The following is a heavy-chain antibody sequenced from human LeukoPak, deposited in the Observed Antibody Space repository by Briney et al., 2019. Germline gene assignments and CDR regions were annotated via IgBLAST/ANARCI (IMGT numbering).Heavy chain of an antibody. CDR1: GFTFSSYW. D-gene: IGHD6-19*01. Sequence: GGSLRLSCAASGFTFSSYWMSWVRQAPGEGLEWVAKINQDGTEKAYVDSVRGRFTISRDNAKNSLFLQMNSLRAEDTAVYYCAREKYSSGRGFDYWGQGTLVTVSS. CDR2: INQDGTEK. V-gene: IGHV3-7*01. J-gene: IGHJ4*02. CDR3: AREKYSSGRGFDY.